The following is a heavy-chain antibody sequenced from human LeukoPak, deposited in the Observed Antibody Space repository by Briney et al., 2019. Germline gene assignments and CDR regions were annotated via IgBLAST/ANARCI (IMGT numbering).Heavy chain of an antibody. CDR1: GGSFSGYY. CDR2: INHSGST. V-gene: IGHV4-34*01. D-gene: IGHD6-19*01. J-gene: IGHJ3*02. Sequence: SETLSLTCAVYGGSFSGYYWSWIRQPPGKGLEWIGEINHSGSTNYNPSLKSRVTISVDTSKNQFSLKLSSVTAADTAVYYCARGIQWLPHDAFGIWGQGTMVTVSS. CDR3: ARGIQWLPHDAFGI.